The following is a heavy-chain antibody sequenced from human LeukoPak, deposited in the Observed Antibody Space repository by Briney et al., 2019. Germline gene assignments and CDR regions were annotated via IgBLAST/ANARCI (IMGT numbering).Heavy chain of an antibody. CDR3: AKNDYDDNSWFDP. D-gene: IGHD4-17*01. J-gene: IGHJ5*02. CDR2: ISGSDSAS. CDR1: GFTFSTCA. V-gene: IGHV3-23*01. Sequence: GVSLRLSCAASGFTFSTCAMTWVRQAPGKGLEWVSTISGSDSASYYVDSVKGRFTIFRDNSKNTLYLQMNSLRAEDTAIYYCAKNDYDDNSWFDPWGQGTLVTVSS.